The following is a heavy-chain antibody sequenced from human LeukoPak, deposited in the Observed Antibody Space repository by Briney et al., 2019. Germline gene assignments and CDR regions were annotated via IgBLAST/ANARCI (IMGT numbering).Heavy chain of an antibody. V-gene: IGHV3-23*01. CDR1: GFTFSSYA. CDR3: AKGTSSSCYSAPNY. J-gene: IGHJ4*02. CDR2: ISGSGGST. D-gene: IGHD2-15*01. Sequence: GGSLRLSCAASGFTFSSYAMSWVRQAPGKGLEWVSTISGSGGSTYYADSVKGRFTISRDNSKNTLSLQLNSLRAEDTAVYYCAKGTSSSCYSAPNYWGQGTLVTVSS.